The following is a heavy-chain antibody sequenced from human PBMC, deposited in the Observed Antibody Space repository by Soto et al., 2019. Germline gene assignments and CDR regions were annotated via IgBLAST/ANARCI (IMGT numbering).Heavy chain of an antibody. V-gene: IGHV3-33*01. Sequence: QMQLVESGGGVVQPGRSLRLSCAASGFTFRSYGIHWVRQAPGKGLEWVALIWLDGSKKYYVDSVKGRFAGSRDNSKNTLYLQMNSLRVEETAVYYCARDRLVPYGYGMDVWGQGTTVTVSS. D-gene: IGHD2-2*01. CDR1: GFTFRSYG. CDR2: IWLDGSKK. CDR3: ARDRLVPYGYGMDV. J-gene: IGHJ6*02.